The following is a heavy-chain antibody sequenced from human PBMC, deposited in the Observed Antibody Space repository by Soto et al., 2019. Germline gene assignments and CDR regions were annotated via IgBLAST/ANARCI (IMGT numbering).Heavy chain of an antibody. CDR1: GYSLTRYC. D-gene: IGHD1-20*01. CDR2: IYPGDSDT. Sequence: EHLKISCKGSGYSLTRYCIGWVLQMPLKVPQWRRIIYPGDSDTIYSPSFQVQVTISADKPISTAYLKWSSLKASDTAMYYCARHNRITGTTRNYYYYGMDVWGQRTTVTASS. V-gene: IGHV5-51*01. J-gene: IGHJ6*02. CDR3: ARHNRITGTTRNYYYYGMDV.